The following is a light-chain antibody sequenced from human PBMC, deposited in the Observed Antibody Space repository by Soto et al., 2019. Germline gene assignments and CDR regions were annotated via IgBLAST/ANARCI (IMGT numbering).Light chain of an antibody. CDR1: SSDVGGYNY. CDR2: EVS. Sequence: QSALTQPPSASGSPGQSVTISCTGTSSDVGGYNYVSWYKQHPGKAPKLMIYEVSKRPSGVPDRFSGSKSGNTASLTVSALQPEDEADYYCSSYAGSNKSVFGTGTKVTV. V-gene: IGLV2-8*01. J-gene: IGLJ1*01. CDR3: SSYAGSNKSV.